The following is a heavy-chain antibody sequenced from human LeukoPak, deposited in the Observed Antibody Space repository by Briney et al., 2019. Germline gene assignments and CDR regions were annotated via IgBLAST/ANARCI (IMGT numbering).Heavy chain of an antibody. CDR1: GFTFSSYA. CDR3: ARRGTGHGMDV. V-gene: IGHV3-74*01. J-gene: IGHJ6*02. Sequence: HSGGSLRLSCAASGFTFSSYAMSWVRQAPGKGLVWVSRINNDGSSASYVDSVKGRFTISRDNAKNTLFLQMNSLRAEDTAVYYCARRGTGHGMDVWGQGTTVIVSS. D-gene: IGHD1-1*01. CDR2: INNDGSSA.